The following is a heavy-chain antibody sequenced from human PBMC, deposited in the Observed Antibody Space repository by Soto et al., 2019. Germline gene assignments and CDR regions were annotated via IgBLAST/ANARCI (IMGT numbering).Heavy chain of an antibody. J-gene: IGHJ4*02. V-gene: IGHV4-39*01. CDR1: GGSISSSSYY. D-gene: IGHD2-2*01. CDR3: ARQEPAAPLDY. Sequence: PSETLSLTCTVSGGSISSSSYYWGWIRQPPGKGLEWIGSIYYSGSTYYNPSLKSRVTISVDTSKNQFSLKLSSVTAADTAVYYCARQEPAAPLDYWGQGTLVTVSS. CDR2: IYYSGST.